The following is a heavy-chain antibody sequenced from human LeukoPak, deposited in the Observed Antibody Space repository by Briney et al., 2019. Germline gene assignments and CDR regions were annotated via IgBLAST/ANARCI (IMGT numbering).Heavy chain of an antibody. CDR3: ARDRTLFGTGPHFGD. D-gene: IGHD3-16*01. Sequence: PGGSLRLSCAASGFTFSNSWMHWVRQVPGRGLVWVSRIHPDGSTTTYADSVKGRFTISRDNAKNTLHLQMDSLRAEDTAVYYCARDRTLFGTGPHFGDWGQGIQVTVSS. J-gene: IGHJ4*01. CDR2: IHPDGSTT. V-gene: IGHV3-74*01. CDR1: GFTFSNSW.